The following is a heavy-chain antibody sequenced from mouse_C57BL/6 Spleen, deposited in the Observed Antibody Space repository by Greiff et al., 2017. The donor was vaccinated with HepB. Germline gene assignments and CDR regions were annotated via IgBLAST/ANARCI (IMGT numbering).Heavy chain of an antibody. CDR1: GYTFTSYW. D-gene: IGHD2-4*01. J-gene: IGHJ4*01. CDR3: CHDYLYYYAMDY. Sequence: VQLQQPGAELVKPGASVKVSCKASGYTFTSYWMHWVKQRPGQGLEWIGRIHPSDSDTNYNQKFKGKATLTVDKSSSTAYMQLSSLTSEDSAVHYCCHDYLYYYAMDYWGQGTSVTVSS. CDR2: IHPSDSDT. V-gene: IGHV1-74*01.